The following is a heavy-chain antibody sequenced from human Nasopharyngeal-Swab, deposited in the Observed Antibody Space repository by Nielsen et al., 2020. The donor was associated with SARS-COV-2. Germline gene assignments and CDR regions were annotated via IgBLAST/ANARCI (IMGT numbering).Heavy chain of an antibody. V-gene: IGHV3-23*01. D-gene: IGHD5-12*01. CDR1: GFSISGYW. CDR2: ISASDYTT. Sequence: GESLKISCAASGFSISGYWMHWVRQAPGKGLEWVSVISASDYTTYYADSVKGRFTISRDNSKNTVNLQMNSLRAEDTAIYYCAKDRDSGDDSDDYYHYYGMDVWGQGTTVTVFS. CDR3: AKDRDSGDDSDDYYHYYGMDV. J-gene: IGHJ6*02.